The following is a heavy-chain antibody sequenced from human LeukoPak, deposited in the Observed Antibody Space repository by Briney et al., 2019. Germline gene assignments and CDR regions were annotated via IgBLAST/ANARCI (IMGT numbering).Heavy chain of an antibody. J-gene: IGHJ4*02. CDR3: ARGPLAVAGTTPLDY. CDR2: INHSGST. D-gene: IGHD6-19*01. CDR1: GGSFSGYY. V-gene: IGHV4-34*01. Sequence: SETLSLTCAVYGGSFSGYYWSWIRQPPGKGLEWIGEINHSGSTNYNPSLKSRVTISADTSKNQFSLKLSSVTAADTAVYYCARGPLAVAGTTPLDYWGQGTLVTVSS.